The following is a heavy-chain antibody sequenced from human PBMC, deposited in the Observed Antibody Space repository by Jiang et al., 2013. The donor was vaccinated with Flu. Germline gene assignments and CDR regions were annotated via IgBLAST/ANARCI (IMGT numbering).Heavy chain of an antibody. D-gene: IGHD1-26*01. Sequence: RQHPGKGLEWIGYIYYSGNTYYNPSLKSRVTISVDTSKNQFSLKLSSVTAADTAFYYCASGSYSAFDIWGQGTMVTVSS. J-gene: IGHJ3*02. CDR3: ASGSYSAFDI. CDR2: IYYSGNT. V-gene: IGHV4-31*02.